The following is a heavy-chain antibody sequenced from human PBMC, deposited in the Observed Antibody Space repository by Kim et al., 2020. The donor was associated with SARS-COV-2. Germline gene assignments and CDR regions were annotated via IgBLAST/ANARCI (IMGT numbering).Heavy chain of an antibody. CDR3: TRVNPIAGGWYDAFDI. CDR2: IRSKANSYAT. V-gene: IGHV3-73*01. Sequence: GGSLRLSCAASGFTFSGSTMHWVRQASGKGLEWVGRIRSKANSYATAYAASVKNRCTISRDDSKNTAYLQMNSLKTEDTAVYYCTRVNPIAGGWYDAFDIWGQGTMVTVSS. CDR1: GFTFSGST. J-gene: IGHJ3*02. D-gene: IGHD6-19*01.